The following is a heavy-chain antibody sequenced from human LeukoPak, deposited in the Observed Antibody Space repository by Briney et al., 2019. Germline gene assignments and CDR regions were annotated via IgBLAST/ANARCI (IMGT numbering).Heavy chain of an antibody. J-gene: IGHJ4*02. CDR3: ARHARLCGGDCYSLGY. CDR2: IYYSGST. CDR1: GGSISSSTYY. V-gene: IGHV4-39*01. D-gene: IGHD2-21*02. Sequence: SETLSLTCNVSGGSISSSTYYWGWIRQPPGKGLEWIGTIYYSGSTYYNPSLKSRVTISVDTSKNQFSLKLSSVTAADTAVYYCARHARLCGGDCYSLGYWGQGTLVTVSS.